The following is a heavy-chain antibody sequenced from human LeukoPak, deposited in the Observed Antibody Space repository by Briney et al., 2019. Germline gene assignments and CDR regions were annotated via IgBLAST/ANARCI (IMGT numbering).Heavy chain of an antibody. V-gene: IGHV3-7*03. D-gene: IGHD5-18*01. Sequence: GGSLRLSCAASGFIFSSYWMSWVGKAPGKGRKGVANIKQDGSEKYYVDSVRGRFTISRDNAKNSLYLQMNSLRAEDTAVYYCARDWGYTYGNNNWFDPWGQGTLVTVSS. J-gene: IGHJ5*02. CDR1: GFIFSSYW. CDR3: ARDWGYTYGNNNWFDP. CDR2: IKQDGSEK.